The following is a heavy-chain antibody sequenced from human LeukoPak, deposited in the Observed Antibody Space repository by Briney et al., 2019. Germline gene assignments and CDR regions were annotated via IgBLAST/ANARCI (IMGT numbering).Heavy chain of an antibody. V-gene: IGHV4-39*07. CDR2: LYYSGST. J-gene: IGHJ4*02. CDR1: GGSISSRSHS. D-gene: IGHD6-13*01. Sequence: SETLSLTCTVSGGSISSRSHSWGWIRQPPGKGLEWIGSLYYSGSTYYNPSLKSRVTISVDTSKSQFSLKLSSVTAADTAVYYCASGYSSSSSYWGQGTLVTVSS. CDR3: ASGYSSSSSY.